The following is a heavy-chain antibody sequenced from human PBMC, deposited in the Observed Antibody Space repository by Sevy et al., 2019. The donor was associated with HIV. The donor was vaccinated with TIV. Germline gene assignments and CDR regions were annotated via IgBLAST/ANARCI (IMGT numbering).Heavy chain of an antibody. Sequence: KQSQTLSHTCAISGDSVSSNSAVWNWIRQSPSRGLEWLGRTYYRSKWYNDYTVSVKSRITINPDTSKNQFSLQLNSVTPEDTAMYYCARKDDSVGSFDIWGQGTMVTVSS. CDR1: GDSVSSNSAV. D-gene: IGHD3-16*01. V-gene: IGHV6-1*01. CDR2: TYYRSKWYN. CDR3: ARKDDSVGSFDI. J-gene: IGHJ3*02.